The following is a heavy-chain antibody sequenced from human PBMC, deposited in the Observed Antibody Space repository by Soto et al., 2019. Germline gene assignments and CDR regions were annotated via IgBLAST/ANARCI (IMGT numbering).Heavy chain of an antibody. CDR3: AKYKLGATSNLDY. CDR2: IDGSGGTI. V-gene: IGHV3-23*01. J-gene: IGHJ4*02. D-gene: IGHD1-26*01. CDR1: GFTFSNYV. Sequence: EVQLLESGGGLVQPGGSLRLSCAASGFTFSNYVMTWVRQAPGKGLEWVSSIDGSGGTIYYADSGEGRFTISRDNSKNTLYLQMNSLRAEDKAVYYCAKYKLGATSNLDYWGQGTLVTVSS.